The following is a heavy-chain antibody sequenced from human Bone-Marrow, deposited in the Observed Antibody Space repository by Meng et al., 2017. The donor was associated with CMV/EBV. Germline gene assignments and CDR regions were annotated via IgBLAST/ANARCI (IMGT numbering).Heavy chain of an antibody. CDR1: SVSISSNKW. CDR2: IHHSGNT. CDR3: VKLGGNGVGYEYGMEV. Sequence: GSLRLSCAVSSVSISSNKWWSWVRQPPGKGLEWIGEIHHSGNTNYNPSLKSRVTISIDKSKNQFPLKLGFVTAADTAVYYCVKLGGNGVGYEYGMEVWGQGNTVNVSS. D-gene: IGHD4-23*01. J-gene: IGHJ6*02. V-gene: IGHV4-4*02.